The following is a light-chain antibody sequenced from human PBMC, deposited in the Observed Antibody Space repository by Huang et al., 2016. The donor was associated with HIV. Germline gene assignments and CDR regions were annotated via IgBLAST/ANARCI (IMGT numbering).Light chain of an antibody. CDR1: QSIYSS. CDR2: GVS. CDR3: QQVSSFPLS. Sequence: DIQMTQSPSSVSASVGDRVTITCRASQSIYSSLGGYQQKAGKAPNLLIYGVSTLQSGVPARFSGSGSGTDFTLTISSLRPEDFATYYCQQVSSFPLSFGGGTKVEIK. J-gene: IGKJ4*01. V-gene: IGKV1-12*02.